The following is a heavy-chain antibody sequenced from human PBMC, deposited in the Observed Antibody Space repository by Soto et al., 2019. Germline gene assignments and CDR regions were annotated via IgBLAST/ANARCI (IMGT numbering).Heavy chain of an antibody. D-gene: IGHD3-10*01. CDR3: ARAESLVRGLYFFF. Sequence: VQLVESGGGLVQPGGSLRLSCAASGFAFNSYYMHWVRQPTGKGLEWVSSISPSGDTYYTGSMRGRFPISRDNAKTSFYLQLNDLRAGDPCLYYCARAESLVRGLYFFFWGRGTLVSVSS. J-gene: IGHJ2*01. CDR1: GFAFNSYY. V-gene: IGHV3-13*04. CDR2: ISPSGDT.